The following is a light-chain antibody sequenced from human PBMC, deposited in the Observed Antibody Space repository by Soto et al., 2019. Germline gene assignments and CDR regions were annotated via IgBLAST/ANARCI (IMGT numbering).Light chain of an antibody. CDR3: QQRSNWPPWT. J-gene: IGKJ1*01. Sequence: TQSPSSLSASVGDRVTITCQASQDISNYLNWYQQKPGQAPRLLIYDASNRATGIPARFSGSGSGTDFTLTIRSLEPEDFAVYYCQQRSNWPPWTFGQGTTGDIK. V-gene: IGKV3-11*01. CDR1: QDISNY. CDR2: DAS.